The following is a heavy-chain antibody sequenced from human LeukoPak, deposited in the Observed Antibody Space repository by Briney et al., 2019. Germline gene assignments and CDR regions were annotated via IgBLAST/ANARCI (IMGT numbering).Heavy chain of an antibody. CDR3: ASLFLEWFTPIFDY. CDR1: GYTFTGYY. D-gene: IGHD3-3*01. CDR2: INPNSGGT. V-gene: IGHV1-2*02. J-gene: IGHJ4*02. Sequence: ASVKVSCKASGYTFTGYYMHWVRQAPGQGLEWMGWINPNSGGTNYAQKFQGRVTMTRDTSISTAYMELSRLRSDDTAVYYCASLFLEWFTPIFDYWGQGTLVTVSS.